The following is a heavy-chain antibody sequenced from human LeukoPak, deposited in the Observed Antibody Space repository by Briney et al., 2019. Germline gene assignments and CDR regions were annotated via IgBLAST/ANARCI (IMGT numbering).Heavy chain of an antibody. CDR2: ITASDTTK. V-gene: IGHV3-48*01. CDR3: AAASAFSSSWRS. CDR1: GLTFSSYN. J-gene: IGHJ5*02. D-gene: IGHD6-13*01. Sequence: GGSLRLSCAASGLTFSSYNMNWVRQAPGKGPEWVAYITASDTTKYYADSVKGRFTISRDNAKKSLFLQMNSLRAEDTAVYYCAAASAFSSSWRSWGQGTVVTVSS.